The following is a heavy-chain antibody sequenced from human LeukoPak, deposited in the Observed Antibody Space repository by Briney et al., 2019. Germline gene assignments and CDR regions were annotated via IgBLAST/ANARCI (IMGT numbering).Heavy chain of an antibody. Sequence: GGSLRLSCAASGFTFSNAWMVWVRQAPGKGLEWVGHIKSKADGGTTDHATPVRGRFSISRDDSENTLFLQMNSLTPEDTAMYFCTRYNSRWSFDSWGQGTLVTVSS. CDR1: GFTFSNAW. J-gene: IGHJ4*02. D-gene: IGHD6-13*01. V-gene: IGHV3-15*01. CDR3: TRYNSRWSFDS. CDR2: IKSKADGGTT.